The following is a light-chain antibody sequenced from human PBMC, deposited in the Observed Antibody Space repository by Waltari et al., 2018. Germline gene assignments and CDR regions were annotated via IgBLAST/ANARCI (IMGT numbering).Light chain of an antibody. CDR3: QQYGSSPRIT. CDR2: GAS. CDR1: QSVSSSY. Sequence: EIVLTQSPGTLSLSRGERATLSCRASQSVSSSYLAWYQQKPGQAPRLLIYGASSRATGIPDRFSGSGSGTEFTLTISRLEPEDFAVYYCQQYGSSPRITFGQGTRLEIK. V-gene: IGKV3-20*01. J-gene: IGKJ5*01.